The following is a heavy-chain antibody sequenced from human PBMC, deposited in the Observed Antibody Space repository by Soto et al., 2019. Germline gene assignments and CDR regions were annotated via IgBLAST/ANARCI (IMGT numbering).Heavy chain of an antibody. CDR2: IYYSGSA. V-gene: IGHV4-59*08. CDR1: GGSISSYY. CDR3: ARRYGSCFDF. Sequence: QVQLQESGPGLVKPSETLSLTCTVSGGSISSYYWSWIRQPPGKGLEWIGYIYYSGSANYNPSLKSRVTISVDTAKNQFSLKLSYVPAADTAVYYCARRYGSCFDFWGQGPLVTVSS. J-gene: IGHJ4*02. D-gene: IGHD5-18*01.